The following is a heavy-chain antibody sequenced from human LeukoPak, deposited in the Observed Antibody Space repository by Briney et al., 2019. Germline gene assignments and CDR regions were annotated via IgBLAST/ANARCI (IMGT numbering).Heavy chain of an antibody. CDR2: ISIDGGST. Sequence: GGSLRLSCSASGFTFSSYAMHWVRQAPGKGLEYVSGISIDGGSTDYADSVKGRFTISRDNSKNTVYLQMSSLRAEDTAVYYCVKESRVVRGVIMDAFDMWGQGTMVTVSS. J-gene: IGHJ3*02. V-gene: IGHV3-64D*06. D-gene: IGHD3-10*01. CDR1: GFTFSSYA. CDR3: VKESRVVRGVIMDAFDM.